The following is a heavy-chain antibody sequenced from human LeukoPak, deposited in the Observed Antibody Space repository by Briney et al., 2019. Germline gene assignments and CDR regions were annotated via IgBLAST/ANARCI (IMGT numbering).Heavy chain of an antibody. CDR3: ARAVWELLLGASDY. J-gene: IGHJ4*02. D-gene: IGHD1-26*01. CDR1: GYTFTSYG. CDR2: ISAYNGNT. V-gene: IGHV1-18*01. Sequence: ASVKVSCKASGYTFTSYGISWVRQAPGQGLEWMGWISAYNGNTNYAQKLQGRVTMTTDTSTSTAYMELRSLRSDDTAVFYCARAVWELLLGASDYWGQGTLVTVSS.